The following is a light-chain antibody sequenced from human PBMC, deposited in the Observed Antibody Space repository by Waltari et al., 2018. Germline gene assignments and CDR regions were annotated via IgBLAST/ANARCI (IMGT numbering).Light chain of an antibody. CDR3: SAWDSSLSAWV. Sequence: QAGLTQPPSMSKDLRQTATLTCTGNSNNLCYQGAAWLQQHQGHPPKLLSYRNNDRPSGISERFSASRSGNTASLTITGLQPEDDADYYCSAWDSSLSAWVFGGGTKLTVL. CDR2: RNN. CDR1: SNNLCYQG. V-gene: IGLV10-54*01. J-gene: IGLJ3*02.